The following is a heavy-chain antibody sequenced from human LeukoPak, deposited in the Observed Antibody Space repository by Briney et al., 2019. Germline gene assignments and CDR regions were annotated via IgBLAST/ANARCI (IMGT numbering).Heavy chain of an antibody. CDR1: GGSITTSHYC. J-gene: IGHJ4*02. Sequence: PSETLSLTCSVSGGSITTSHYCWAWIRQPPGRGLEWIVSIYSSGSTYYNPSLKSRVTISVDTSKNQFSLKLNSVTAADTAVYYCARHVGSSAHFDYWGQGTLATVSS. CDR2: IYSSGST. CDR3: ARHVGSSAHFDY. V-gene: IGHV4-39*01. D-gene: IGHD3-10*01.